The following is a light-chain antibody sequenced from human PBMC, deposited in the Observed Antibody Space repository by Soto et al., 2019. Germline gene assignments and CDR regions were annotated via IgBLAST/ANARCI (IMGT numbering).Light chain of an antibody. Sequence: QSVLTQSPSASGTPGQRVTISCSGSSSNIGSHTVNWYQHLPGTAPKLLIYSNTQRPSGVPDRFSGSKSGTSASLAISGPQSEDEADYYCAAWDDSLNAVLFGGGTKLTVL. V-gene: IGLV1-44*01. CDR1: SSNIGSHT. J-gene: IGLJ2*01. CDR2: SNT. CDR3: AAWDDSLNAVL.